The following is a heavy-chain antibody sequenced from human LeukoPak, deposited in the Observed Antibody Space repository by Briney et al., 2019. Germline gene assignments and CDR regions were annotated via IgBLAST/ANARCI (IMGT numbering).Heavy chain of an antibody. D-gene: IGHD6-19*01. Sequence: SETLSLTCTVSGGSVSSYYWSRIRQPPGKGLEWIGYIYNSENTKYNSSLESRVTMSIDTSKNRLFLKLSSVTAADTAVYYCARFYSGPSGWFVLWFFDLWGRGTLVTVSS. CDR3: ARFYSGPSGWFVLWFFDL. CDR1: GGSVSSYY. CDR2: IYNSENT. V-gene: IGHV4-4*09. J-gene: IGHJ2*01.